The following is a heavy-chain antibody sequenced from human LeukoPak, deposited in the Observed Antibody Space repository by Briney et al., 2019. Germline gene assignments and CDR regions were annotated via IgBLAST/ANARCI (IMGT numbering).Heavy chain of an antibody. CDR2: IYYSGST. CDR3: ARHTEMATPQYYFDY. J-gene: IGHJ4*02. D-gene: IGHD5-24*01. V-gene: IGHV4-38-2*02. CDR1: GYSISSGYY. Sequence: SETLSLTCIVSGYSISSGYYWGWIRQPPGKGLEWIGYIYYSGSTNYNPSLKSRVTISVDTSKNQFSLKLSSVTAADTAVYYCARHTEMATPQYYFDYWGQGTLVTVSS.